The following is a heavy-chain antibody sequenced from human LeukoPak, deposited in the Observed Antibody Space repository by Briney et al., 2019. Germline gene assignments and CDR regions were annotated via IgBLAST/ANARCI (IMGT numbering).Heavy chain of an antibody. CDR3: ARVGRDGYNFLYFFDY. D-gene: IGHD5-24*01. V-gene: IGHV4-4*07. CDR2: IYTSGST. Sequence: SETLSLTCTVSGGSISSYYWSWIRQPAGKGLEWIGRIYTSGSTNYNPSLKSRVTMSVDTSKNQFSLKLSSVTAADTAVYYCARVGRDGYNFLYFFDYWGQGTLVTVSS. J-gene: IGHJ4*02. CDR1: GGSISSYY.